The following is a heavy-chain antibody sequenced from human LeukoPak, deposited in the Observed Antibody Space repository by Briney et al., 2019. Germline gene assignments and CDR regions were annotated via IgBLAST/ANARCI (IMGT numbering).Heavy chain of an antibody. J-gene: IGHJ3*02. CDR3: ARGLRSLVVAADAFDI. Sequence: PGGSLRLSCAASGFTFSSYSMTWVRQAPGKGLEWVSSISSSSSYIYYADSVKGRFTISRDNAKNSLYLQMNSLRAEDTAVYYCARGLRSLVVAADAFDIWGQGTMVTVSS. CDR1: GFTFSSYS. D-gene: IGHD2-15*01. CDR2: ISSSSSYI. V-gene: IGHV3-21*01.